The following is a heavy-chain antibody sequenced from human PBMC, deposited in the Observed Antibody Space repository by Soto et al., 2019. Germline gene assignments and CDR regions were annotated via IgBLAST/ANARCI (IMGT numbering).Heavy chain of an antibody. CDR2: ISSSAGST. CDR1: GFSFSSYA. Sequence: GGSLRLSCVASGFSFSSYAMSWVRQAPGKGLEWVSGISSSAGSTYYADSVKGRFTISRDNSKNTVYLRMNNLRAEDTAVYYCAKVHYDSSGYPINYYFQYGMDVWGQGTTVTGSS. V-gene: IGHV3-23*01. CDR3: AKVHYDSSGYPINYYFQYGMDV. J-gene: IGHJ6*02. D-gene: IGHD3-22*01.